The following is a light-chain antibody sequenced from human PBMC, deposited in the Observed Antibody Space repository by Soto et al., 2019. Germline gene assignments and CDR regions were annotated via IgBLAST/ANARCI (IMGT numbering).Light chain of an antibody. Sequence: QSVLTQPTSVSGAPGQTVTISCTGSSSNIGANYDVNWYQQLPGTAPKVLIYGNTNRPSGVPDRFSASKSGTSASLAITGLQAEDEADYHCCSYAGTRTSWVFGTGTKLTVL. J-gene: IGLJ1*01. CDR1: SSNIGANYD. CDR2: GNT. V-gene: IGLV1-40*01. CDR3: CSYAGTRTSWV.